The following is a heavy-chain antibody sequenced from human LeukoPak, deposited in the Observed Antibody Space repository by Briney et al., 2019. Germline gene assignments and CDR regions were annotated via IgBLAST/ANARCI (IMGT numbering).Heavy chain of an antibody. J-gene: IGHJ6*02. CDR1: GYTFTSYD. D-gene: IGHD5-18*01. V-gene: IGHV1-8*01. CDR2: MNPNSGNT. CDR3: ARDPGYSYGYIYYYYGMDV. Sequence: ASVKVSCKASGYTFTSYDINWVRQATGQGLEWMGWMNPNSGNTGYAQKFQGRVTITADESTSTAYMELSSLRSEDTAVYYCARDPGYSYGYIYYYYGMDVWGQGTTVTVSS.